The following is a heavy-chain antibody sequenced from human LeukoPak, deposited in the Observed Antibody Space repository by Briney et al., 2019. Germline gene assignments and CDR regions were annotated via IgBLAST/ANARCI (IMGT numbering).Heavy chain of an antibody. D-gene: IGHD6-13*01. V-gene: IGHV3-23*01. J-gene: IGHJ4*02. CDR2: ISGSGGST. Sequence: PGGSLRLPCAASGFTFSSYAMSWVRQAPGKGLEWVSAISGSGGSTYYADSVKGRFTISRDNSKNTLYLQMNSLRAEDTAVYYCAKGFRKQQLTFDYWGQGTLVTVSS. CDR3: AKGFRKQQLTFDY. CDR1: GFTFSSYA.